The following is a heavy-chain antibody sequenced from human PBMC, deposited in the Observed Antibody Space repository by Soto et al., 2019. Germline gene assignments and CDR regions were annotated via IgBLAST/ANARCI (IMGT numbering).Heavy chain of an antibody. CDR3: ARGKPKTYYYGSGSDRISYYYYMDV. J-gene: IGHJ6*03. D-gene: IGHD3-10*01. CDR2: INHSGST. V-gene: IGHV4-34*01. CDR1: GGSFSGYY. Sequence: SETLSLTCAVYGGSFSGYYWSWIRQPPGKGLEWIGEINHSGSTNYNPSLKSRVTISVDTSKNQFSLKLSSVTAADTAVYYCARGKPKTYYYGSGSDRISYYYYMDVWGKGTTVTVSS.